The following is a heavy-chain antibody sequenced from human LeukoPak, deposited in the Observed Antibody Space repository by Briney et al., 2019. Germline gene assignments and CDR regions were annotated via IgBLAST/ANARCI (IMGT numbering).Heavy chain of an antibody. CDR1: GYTFTGYY. D-gene: IGHD6-19*01. CDR2: INPNSGGT. CDR3: ARDEPQWLEDFDY. Sequence: ASVKVSCKASGYTFTGYYMHWVRQAPGQGLEWMGWINPNSGGTNYAQKFQGRVTMTRDTSISTAYMELSRLRPDDTAVYYCARDEPQWLEDFDYWGQGTLVTVSS. J-gene: IGHJ4*02. V-gene: IGHV1-2*02.